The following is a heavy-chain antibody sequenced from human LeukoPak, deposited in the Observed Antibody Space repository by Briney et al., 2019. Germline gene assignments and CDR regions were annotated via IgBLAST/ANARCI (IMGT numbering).Heavy chain of an antibody. CDR1: GGSISSSSYY. CDR2: IYYSGST. Sequence: SETLSLTCTVSGGSISSSSYYWGWIRQPPGKGLEWIGSIYYSGSTYYNPSLKSRVTISVDTSKNQFSLKLSSVTAADTAVYYCARMVRGVYYFDYWGQGTLLTVSS. V-gene: IGHV4-39*01. J-gene: IGHJ4*02. CDR3: ARMVRGVYYFDY. D-gene: IGHD3-10*01.